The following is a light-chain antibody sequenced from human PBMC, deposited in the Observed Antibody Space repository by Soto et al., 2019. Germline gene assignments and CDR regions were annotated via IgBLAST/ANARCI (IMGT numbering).Light chain of an antibody. Sequence: EIVMTQSPATLSVSPGERDTLSCRASQSVTTNLAWYQQKPGQAPRLLIYGASTRATGIPARFSGSGSGTEFTLTISSLQSEDFAVYYCKHYNDWPPRTFGQATKVEIK. CDR3: KHYNDWPPRT. CDR2: GAS. J-gene: IGKJ1*01. CDR1: QSVTTN. V-gene: IGKV3-15*01.